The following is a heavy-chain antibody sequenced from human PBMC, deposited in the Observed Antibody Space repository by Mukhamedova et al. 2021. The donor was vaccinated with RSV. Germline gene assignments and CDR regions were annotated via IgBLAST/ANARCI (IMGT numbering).Heavy chain of an antibody. CDR2: INPNSGGT. J-gene: IGHJ4*02. D-gene: IGHD2-2*01. Sequence: VRQAPGQGLEWMGWINPNSGGTNYAQKFQGRVTMTRDTSINTAYMELSRLRSDDTAVYYCARGGCSSISCPSNFWGQGTLVTVSS. V-gene: IGHV1-2*02. CDR3: ARGGCSSISCPSNF.